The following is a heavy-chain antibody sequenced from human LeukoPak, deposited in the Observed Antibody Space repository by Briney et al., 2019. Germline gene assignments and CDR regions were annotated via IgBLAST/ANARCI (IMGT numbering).Heavy chain of an antibody. CDR3: AKVPPRVGSGLVVEFGKVSYYFDY. Sequence: PGGSLRLSCAASGFTFSNCAMSWVRQAPGEGLEWVSAIGGSGGRTYYADSVKGRFTISRDNSKNTLYLQMNSLRAEDTAVYYCAKVPPRVGSGLVVEFGKVSYYFDYWGQGTLVTVSS. V-gene: IGHV3-23*01. CDR1: GFTFSNCA. CDR2: IGGSGGRT. J-gene: IGHJ4*02. D-gene: IGHD2-15*01.